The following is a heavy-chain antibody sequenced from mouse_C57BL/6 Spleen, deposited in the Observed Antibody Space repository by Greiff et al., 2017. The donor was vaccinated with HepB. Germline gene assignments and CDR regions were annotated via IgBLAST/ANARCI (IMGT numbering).Heavy chain of an antibody. CDR2: IDPSDSYT. V-gene: IGHV1-59*01. D-gene: IGHD1-1*01. CDR1: GYTFTSYW. J-gene: IGHJ1*03. Sequence: VQLQQPGAELVRPGTSVKLSCKASGYTFTSYWMHWVKQRPGQGLEWIGVIDPSDSYTNYNQKFKGKATLTVDTSSSTAYMQLSSRTSEDSAVYYCARKGGYGSIPRFDVWGTGTTVTVSS. CDR3: ARKGGYGSIPRFDV.